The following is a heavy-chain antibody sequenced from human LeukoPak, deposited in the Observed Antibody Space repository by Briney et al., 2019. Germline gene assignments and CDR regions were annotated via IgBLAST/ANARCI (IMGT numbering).Heavy chain of an antibody. CDR2: LDTSGST. D-gene: IGHD3-22*01. J-gene: IGHJ4*02. CDR3: ASTTYYYDSSGYYFLDY. CDR1: GGTISSYY. V-gene: IGHV4-4*07. Sequence: SETLSLTCTVSGGTISSYYWSWIRQPAGKGLEWIGRLDTSGSTNYNPSLKSRVTMSGDTSKKQFSLKLSSVTAADTAVYYCASTTYYYDSSGYYFLDYWGQGTLVTVSS.